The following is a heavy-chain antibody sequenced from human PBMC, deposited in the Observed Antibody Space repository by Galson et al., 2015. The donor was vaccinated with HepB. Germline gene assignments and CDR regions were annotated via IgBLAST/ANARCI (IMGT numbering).Heavy chain of an antibody. CDR3: AKDMGYSSGRGLDY. Sequence: SLRLSCAASGFIFDDYAMHWVRQAPGKGLEWVSGISWNGGSIGYADSVKGRFTISRDNAKNSLYLQMNSLRAEDTALYYCAKDMGYSSGRGLDYWGLGTLVTVSP. CDR2: ISWNGGSI. J-gene: IGHJ4*02. D-gene: IGHD6-25*01. CDR1: GFIFDDYA. V-gene: IGHV3-9*01.